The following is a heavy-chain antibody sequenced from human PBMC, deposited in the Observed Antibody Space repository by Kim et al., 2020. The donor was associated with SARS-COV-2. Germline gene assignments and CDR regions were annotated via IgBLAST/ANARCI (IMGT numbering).Heavy chain of an antibody. CDR2: ISGSSSTI. D-gene: IGHD6-19*01. V-gene: IGHV3-48*01. J-gene: IGHJ3*02. Sequence: GGSLRLSCAASGFTFSSYSMNWVRQAPGKGLEWVSYISGSSSTIYYADSVKGRFTISRDNAKNSLYLQMNSLRAEDTAVYYCAGGGSSGWYGAFDIWGQG. CDR1: GFTFSSYS. CDR3: AGGGSSGWYGAFDI.